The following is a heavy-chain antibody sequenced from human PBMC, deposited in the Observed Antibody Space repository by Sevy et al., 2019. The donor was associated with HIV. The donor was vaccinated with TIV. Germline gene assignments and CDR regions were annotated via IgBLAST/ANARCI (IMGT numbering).Heavy chain of an antibody. CDR1: GFTFSAYA. J-gene: IGHJ4*02. D-gene: IGHD2-15*01. CDR3: ARGGYYCANAAYYAFDS. V-gene: IGHV3-33*01. Sequence: GGSLRLSCTTSGFTFSAYAMHWVRQAPGKGLEWVAIIWSDGAYQYHGDSVKGRFTISRDNSKNTLYLQMNSLRVEDTAVYYCARGGYYCANAAYYAFDSWGQGTLVTVSS. CDR2: IWSDGAYQ.